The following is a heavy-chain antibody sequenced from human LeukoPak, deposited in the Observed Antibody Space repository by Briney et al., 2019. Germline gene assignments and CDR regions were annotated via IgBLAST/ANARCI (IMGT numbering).Heavy chain of an antibody. CDR1: GFTFSSYY. Sequence: PSGGSLRLSCAASGFTFSSYYMHWVRQAPGKGLEWVAVISFDGSRKYYADSVKGRFTISRDNSMNTLYLQMSSLRVEDTAIYYCAKAGAPHTAMDFLFDYWGQGTLVTVSS. CDR2: ISFDGSRK. CDR3: AKAGAPHTAMDFLFDY. D-gene: IGHD5-18*01. J-gene: IGHJ4*02. V-gene: IGHV3-30*18.